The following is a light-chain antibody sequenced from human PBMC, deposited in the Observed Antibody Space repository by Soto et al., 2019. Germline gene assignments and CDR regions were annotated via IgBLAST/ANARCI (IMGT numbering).Light chain of an antibody. V-gene: IGKV1-9*01. CDR1: QGISSF. J-gene: IGKJ4*01. Sequence: IQLTQTPSSLSASVGDRVTITCRASQGISSFLAWYQQKPGKAPKLLIYAASSLQSGVPSRFSGSGFGTDFTLTITSLQPEDFATYAGHQVESYPSTFGGGTKVEMK. CDR2: AAS. CDR3: HQVESYPST.